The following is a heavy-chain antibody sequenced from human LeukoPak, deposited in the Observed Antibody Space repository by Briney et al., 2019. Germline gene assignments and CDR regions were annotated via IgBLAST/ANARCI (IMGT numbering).Heavy chain of an antibody. V-gene: IGHV3-7*05. Sequence: SGGSLRLSCAVSGFTFSSYWMSWVRQAPGKGLELVANIRQDGSEEYYVDSVKGRFTISRDNAENSLFLQMNSLRADDTAVYYCAKGPERRGFCSGSACYSDCWGQGTLVTVSS. CDR3: AKGPERRGFCSGSACYSDC. D-gene: IGHD2-8*02. CDR2: IRQDGSEE. J-gene: IGHJ4*02. CDR1: GFTFSSYW.